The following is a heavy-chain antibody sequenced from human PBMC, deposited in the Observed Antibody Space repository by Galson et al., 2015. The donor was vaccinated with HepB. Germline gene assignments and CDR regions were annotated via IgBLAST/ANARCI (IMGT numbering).Heavy chain of an antibody. D-gene: IGHD3-9*01. V-gene: IGHV3-21*01. CDR1: GFTFSSYS. J-gene: IGHJ4*02. Sequence: SLRLSCAASGFTFSSYSMNWVRQAPGKGLEWVSSISSSSSYIYYADSVKGRFTISRDNAKNSLYLQMNSLRAEDTAVYYCARDSAYYDILTGTRQYKFDYWGQGTLVTVSS. CDR3: ARDSAYYDILTGTRQYKFDY. CDR2: ISSSSSYI.